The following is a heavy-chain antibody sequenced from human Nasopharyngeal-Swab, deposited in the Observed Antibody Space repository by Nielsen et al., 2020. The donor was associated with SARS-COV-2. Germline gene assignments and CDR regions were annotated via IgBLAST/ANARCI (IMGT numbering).Heavy chain of an antibody. J-gene: IGHJ1*01. V-gene: IGHV5-51*01. CDR3: VRPEGVATSFKYYF. D-gene: IGHD5-12*01. CDR1: GYGFSTSW. CDR2: IYPRDSDT. Sequence: GGSLRLSCKASGYGFSTSWIGWVRQRPGKGLEWMGIIYPRDSDTRYSPSFQGQVTISADKSISTAYLQWSSLKASDTAMYYCVRPEGVATSFKYYF.